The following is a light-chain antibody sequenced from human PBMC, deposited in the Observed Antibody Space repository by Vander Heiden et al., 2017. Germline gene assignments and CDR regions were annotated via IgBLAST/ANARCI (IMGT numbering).Light chain of an antibody. CDR2: AAT. J-gene: IGKJ1*01. CDR1: QSISTF. Sequence: DIQMTQSPSSLSASVGDRVIIPCRASQSISTFLSWYQQKSGKAPKLLIYAATSLQPGVPSRFSGSGSGTDFTLTIRSLQPEDFGTYYCQQSDSARSTFGHEGSVEIQ. V-gene: IGKV1-39*01. CDR3: QQSDSARST.